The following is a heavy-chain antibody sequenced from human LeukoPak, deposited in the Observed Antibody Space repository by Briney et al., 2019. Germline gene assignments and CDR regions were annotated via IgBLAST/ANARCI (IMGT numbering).Heavy chain of an antibody. CDR2: IIPILGIA. D-gene: IGHD1-26*01. V-gene: IGHV1-69*02. Sequence: EASVKVSCKASAGTFSSYTISWVRQAPGQGLEWMGRIIPILGIANYAQKFQGRVTITADKSTSTAYMELSSLRSEDTAVYYCARCRGSSKPPDYWGQGTLVTVSS. CDR1: AGTFSSYT. CDR3: ARCRGSSKPPDY. J-gene: IGHJ4*02.